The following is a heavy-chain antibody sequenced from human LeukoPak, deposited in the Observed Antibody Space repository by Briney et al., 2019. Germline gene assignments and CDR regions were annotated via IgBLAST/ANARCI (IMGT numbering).Heavy chain of an antibody. CDR3: ARGRYYDTGAYNYFDP. CDR2: ISGSGGSI. V-gene: IGHV3-48*01. D-gene: IGHD3-22*01. J-gene: IGHJ5*02. CDR1: GFSFSTYS. Sequence: GGSLRLSCAASGFSFSTYSMNWIRQAPGKGLEWISYISGSGGSIFTADSVRGRFTISRDNGNNSLFLQMNTLRAEDTAVYYCARGRYYDTGAYNYFDPWGQGTLVTVSS.